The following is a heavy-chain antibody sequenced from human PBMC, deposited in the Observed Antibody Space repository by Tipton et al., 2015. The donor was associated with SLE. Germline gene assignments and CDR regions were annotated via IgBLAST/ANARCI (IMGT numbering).Heavy chain of an antibody. CDR3: ARTTHYYYYMDG. CDR1: CGSISSGGYY. CDR2: IYYSGST. D-gene: IGHD4-17*01. J-gene: IGHJ6*03. Sequence: TLSLTCTVSCGSISSGGYYWSWIRPPPGKGLEWIGYIYYSGSTYYNPSLKSRVAISVDTSKNQFSLKLSSVTAADTAVYYCARTTHYYYYMDGWGKGTTVTVSS. V-gene: IGHV4-31*03.